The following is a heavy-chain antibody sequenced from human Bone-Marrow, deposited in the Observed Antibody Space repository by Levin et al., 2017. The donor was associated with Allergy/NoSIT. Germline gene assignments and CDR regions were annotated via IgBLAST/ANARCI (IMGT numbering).Heavy chain of an antibody. Sequence: SQTLSLTCAVSGGSFSSGGYSWPWIRQPPGKRLEWIGYSYNSGTTYYNPSLESRVTISLDRPKNQFSLKLSSVTAADTAVYYCARGLSWGDYHYFDRWGQGTLVTVSS. V-gene: IGHV4-30-2*01. D-gene: IGHD4-17*01. J-gene: IGHJ5*02. CDR3: ARGLSWGDYHYFDR. CDR2: SYNSGTT. CDR1: GGSFSSGGYS.